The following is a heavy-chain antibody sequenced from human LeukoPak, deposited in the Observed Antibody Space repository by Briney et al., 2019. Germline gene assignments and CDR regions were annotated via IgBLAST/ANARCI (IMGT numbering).Heavy chain of an antibody. CDR1: GGTFSSYA. D-gene: IGHD6-6*01. CDR2: IIPIFGTA. CDR3: ARGIAAHADYYFDY. V-gene: IGHV1-69*05. Sequence: ASVKVSCKASGGTFSSYAISWVRQAPGQGLEWMGGIIPIFGTANYAQKFQGRVTITTDESTSTAYMELSSLRSEDTAVYYCARGIAAHADYYFDYWGQGTLVTVSS. J-gene: IGHJ4*02.